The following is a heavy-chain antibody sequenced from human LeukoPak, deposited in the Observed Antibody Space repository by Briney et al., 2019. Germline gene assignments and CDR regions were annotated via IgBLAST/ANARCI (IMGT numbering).Heavy chain of an antibody. V-gene: IGHV3-7*01. CDR1: GFTFSSYG. Sequence: PGGSLRLSCAASGFTFSSYGMSWVRQAPGKGLEWVANIKQGGSEKYYVDSVKGRFTISRDNAKNSLYLQMNSLRAEDTAVYYCGSGTYYFDYWGQGTLVAVSS. J-gene: IGHJ4*02. CDR3: GSGTYYFDY. D-gene: IGHD3-10*01. CDR2: IKQGGSEK.